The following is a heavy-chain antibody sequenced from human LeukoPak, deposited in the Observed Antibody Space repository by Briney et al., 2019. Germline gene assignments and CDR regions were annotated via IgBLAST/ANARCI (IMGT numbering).Heavy chain of an antibody. CDR3: ARQKVVMVAFDI. CDR1: GGSISSGSYY. J-gene: IGHJ3*02. D-gene: IGHD3-22*01. V-gene: IGHV4-61*02. Sequence: SETLSLTCTVSGGSISSGSYYWSWIRQPAGKGLEWIGRIYTSGSTNYNPSLKSRVTISVDTSKNQFSLKLSSVTAADTAVYYCARQKVVMVAFDIWGQGTMVTVSS. CDR2: IYTSGST.